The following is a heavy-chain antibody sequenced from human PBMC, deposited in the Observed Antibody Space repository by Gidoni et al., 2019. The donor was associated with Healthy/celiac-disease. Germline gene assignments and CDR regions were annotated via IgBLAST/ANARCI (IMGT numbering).Heavy chain of an antibody. Sequence: QVQLVESGGGVVQPGSSLSLSFAASGFPFSSYGMHWVRQAPGKGLEWVAVISYDGSNKYYADSVKGRFTISRDNSKNTLYLQMNSLRAEDTAVYYCAKDGSDYWGQGTLVTVSS. CDR3: AKDGSDY. J-gene: IGHJ4*02. CDR2: ISYDGSNK. V-gene: IGHV3-30*18. D-gene: IGHD3-10*01. CDR1: GFPFSSYG.